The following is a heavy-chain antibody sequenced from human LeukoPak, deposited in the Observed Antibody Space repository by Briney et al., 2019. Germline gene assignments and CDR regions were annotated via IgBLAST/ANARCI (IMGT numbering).Heavy chain of an antibody. J-gene: IGHJ3*02. Sequence: GGSLSLSCAASGFTFSSYEMNWVRQAPGKGLGWVSYISSSGSTIYYADSVKGRFTISRDNAKNSLYLQMNSLRAEDTAVYYCASSPHIVVVTAHDAFYICVQGRMVTVSS. V-gene: IGHV3-48*03. CDR1: GFTFSSYE. CDR3: ASSPHIVVVTAHDAFYI. CDR2: ISSSGSTI. D-gene: IGHD2-21*02.